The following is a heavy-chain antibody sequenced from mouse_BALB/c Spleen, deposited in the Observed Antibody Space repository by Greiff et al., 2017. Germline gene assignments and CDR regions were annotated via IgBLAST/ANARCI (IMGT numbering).Heavy chain of an antibody. D-gene: IGHD1-1*01. Sequence: DVMLVESGGGLVKPGGSLKLSCAASGFTFSSYTMSWVRQTPEKRLEWVATISSGGSYTYYPDSVKGRFTISRDNAKNTLYLQMSSLKSEDTAMYYCTRDGSTTVVATGDYWGQGTTLTVSS. V-gene: IGHV5-6-4*01. CDR2: ISSGGSYT. CDR3: TRDGSTTVVATGDY. J-gene: IGHJ2*01. CDR1: GFTFSSYT.